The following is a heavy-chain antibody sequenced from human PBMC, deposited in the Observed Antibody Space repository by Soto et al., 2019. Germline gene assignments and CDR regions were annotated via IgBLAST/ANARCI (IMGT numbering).Heavy chain of an antibody. V-gene: IGHV4-59*01. D-gene: IGHD6-13*01. CDR2: ISYSGST. CDR3: AREGVSSSWYYYYSMDV. CDR1: GGSIXSYY. Sequence: SETLSLTCTFSGGSIXSYYWSWIRQPPGKGLEWIGYISYSGSTNYNPSLKSRVTISVDTSKNQFSLRLSSVTAADTAVYYCAREGVSSSWYYYYSMDVWGQGTTVTVSS. J-gene: IGHJ6*02.